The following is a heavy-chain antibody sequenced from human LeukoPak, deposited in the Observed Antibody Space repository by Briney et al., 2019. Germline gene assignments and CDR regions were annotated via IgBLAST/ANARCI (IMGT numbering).Heavy chain of an antibody. CDR2: ISLSGGTI. V-gene: IGHV3-11*01. Sequence: GGSLRLSCAASGFNIDDYYMSWIRQAPGKGLEWVSHISLSGGTIHYADSVKGRFTVSRDNAKNSLYLQMSSLRAEDTAVYYCARDFPTITSWYYFDYWGQGALVTVSS. CDR1: GFNIDDYY. J-gene: IGHJ4*02. CDR3: ARDFPTITSWYYFDY. D-gene: IGHD2-2*01.